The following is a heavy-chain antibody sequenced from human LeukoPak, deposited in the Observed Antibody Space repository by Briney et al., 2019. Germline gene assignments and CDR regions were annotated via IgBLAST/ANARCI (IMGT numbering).Heavy chain of an antibody. V-gene: IGHV1-2*02. CDR1: GYTFTGYY. CDR3: ALIGDHAWFDP. J-gene: IGHJ5*02. D-gene: IGHD3-10*01. CDR2: INPNSGGT. Sequence: GASAKVSCKASGYTFTGYYIFWVRQAPGQGLEWMGWINPNSGGTNYAQEFQGRVTMTRDTSITTAYIELSTLRSDDTAVYYCALIGDHAWFDPWGQGTLVTVSS.